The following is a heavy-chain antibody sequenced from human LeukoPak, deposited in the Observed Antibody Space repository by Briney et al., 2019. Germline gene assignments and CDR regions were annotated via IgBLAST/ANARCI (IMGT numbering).Heavy chain of an antibody. CDR3: AKTRRSGTEYGDFDH. V-gene: IGHV3-43*02. D-gene: IGHD1-26*01. CDR2: IREDGRTT. J-gene: IGHJ4*02. Sequence: GGSLRLSCAASGFTSEDYSLHWLRQAQGKGLEWVSLIREDGRTTYYANSVKGRFAVSRDNSKKSLYLQMSSLRTEDTALYYCAKTRRSGTEYGDFDHWGQGTLVTVSS. CDR1: GFTSEDYS.